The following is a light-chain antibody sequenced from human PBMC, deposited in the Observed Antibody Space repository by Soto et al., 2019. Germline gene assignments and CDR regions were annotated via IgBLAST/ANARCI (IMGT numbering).Light chain of an antibody. Sequence: QSVLTQPPSAPGTPGQTITISCSGSNSDIGSHSVDWYQQFPGRTPRLLINSNDQRPSGVPDRFSGSKSGTSATLAISGLRSEDEADYYCATWADSLNGVVFGGRTKLTVL. CDR2: SND. CDR1: NSDIGSHS. CDR3: ATWADSLNGVV. J-gene: IGLJ2*01. V-gene: IGLV1-44*01.